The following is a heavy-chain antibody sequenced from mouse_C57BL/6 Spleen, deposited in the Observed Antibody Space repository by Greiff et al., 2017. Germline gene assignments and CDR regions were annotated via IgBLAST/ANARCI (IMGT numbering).Heavy chain of an antibody. J-gene: IGHJ2*01. CDR3: ARNLLYYDYDSY. CDR1: GYTFTSYW. D-gene: IGHD2-4*01. CDR2: INPSNGGT. Sequence: QVQLQQPGTELVKPGASVKLSCKASGYTFTSYWMHWVKQRPGQGLEWIGNINPSNGGTNYNEKFKSKATLTVDKSSSTAYMQRSSLTSEDSAVYYCARNLLYYDYDSYWGQGTTLTVSS. V-gene: IGHV1-53*01.